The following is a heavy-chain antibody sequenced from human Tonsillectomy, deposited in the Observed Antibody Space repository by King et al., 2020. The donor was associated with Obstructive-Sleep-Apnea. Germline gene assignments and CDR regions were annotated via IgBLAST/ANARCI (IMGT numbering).Heavy chain of an antibody. CDR3: AKAIIDEARTVGDLGFDS. CDR2: ISGFGVSP. CDR1: GFTFGSYA. D-gene: IGHD1-26*01. J-gene: IGHJ4*02. Sequence: VQLVESGGGLVQPGGSLRLSCAASGFTFGSYALSWVRQAPGKGLEWVSTISGFGVSPYYADSVKGRFSISRDNSKNTLYLQMNNLRAEDSAVYYCAKAIIDEARTVGDLGFDSWGQGTLVTVSS. V-gene: IGHV3-23*04.